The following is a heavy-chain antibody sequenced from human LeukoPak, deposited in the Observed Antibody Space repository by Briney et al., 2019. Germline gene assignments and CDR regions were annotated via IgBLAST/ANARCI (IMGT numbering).Heavy chain of an antibody. V-gene: IGHV3-33*01. CDR3: ARDRGKGAYADY. CDR1: GFTFSTYG. Sequence: GGSLRLSCEASGFTFSTYGMHWVRQAPGKGLEWVAVIRFDGNNKYYGDSVKGRFTISRDNSKNTLYLQVDSLRAEDTAMYYCARDRGKGAYADYWGQGTLVTVSS. D-gene: IGHD4-17*01. CDR2: IRFDGNNK. J-gene: IGHJ4*02.